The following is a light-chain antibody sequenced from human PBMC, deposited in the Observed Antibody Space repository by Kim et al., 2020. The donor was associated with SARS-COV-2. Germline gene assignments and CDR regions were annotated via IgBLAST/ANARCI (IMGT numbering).Light chain of an antibody. J-gene: IGKJ3*01. V-gene: IGKV1-39*01. Sequence: DIQMTQSPSSLSASVGDRVTITCRTSQNINSHLNWYHQKPGGAPKLLIYAASTLQGGVPSRFSGSGSETDFTLTISSLQPEDFATYFCQQTYISPFTFGPGTKVYIK. CDR3: QQTYISPFT. CDR1: QNINSH. CDR2: AAS.